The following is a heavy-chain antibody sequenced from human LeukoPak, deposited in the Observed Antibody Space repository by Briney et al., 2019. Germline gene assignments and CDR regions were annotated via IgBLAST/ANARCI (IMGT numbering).Heavy chain of an antibody. D-gene: IGHD3-10*02. V-gene: IGHV3-30*18. Sequence: GRSLRLSCADSGFTFSKHGMHWVRQAPGKGREWVAVISNDGRNEYYADSVKGRFTISRDNSKKTLYLQMNSLRAEDTALYYCAKDQSGNVPGYWGQGTLVTVSS. CDR2: ISNDGRNE. CDR3: AKDQSGNVPGY. CDR1: GFTFSKHG. J-gene: IGHJ4*02.